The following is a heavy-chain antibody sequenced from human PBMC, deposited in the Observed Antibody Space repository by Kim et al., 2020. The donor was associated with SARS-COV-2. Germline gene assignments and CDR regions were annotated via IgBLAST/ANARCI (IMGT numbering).Heavy chain of an antibody. Sequence: GGSLRLSCVASGFPFSNVWMTWVRQAPGKGLDCLGRIKSKTNSETPDYAAPVKGRFTISRDDSKSTLYLQMNNLKTEDTAVYYCTTVKNVAMARDFWGPGTLAT. CDR2: IKSKTNSETP. CDR1: GFPFSNVW. J-gene: IGHJ4*02. D-gene: IGHD2-2*01. V-gene: IGHV3-15*01. CDR3: TTVKNVAMARDF.